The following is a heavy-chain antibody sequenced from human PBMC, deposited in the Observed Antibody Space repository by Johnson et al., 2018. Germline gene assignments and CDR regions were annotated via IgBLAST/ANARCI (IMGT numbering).Heavy chain of an antibody. CDR3: ARAAYSVCWYFGAFDI. D-gene: IGHD6-19*01. V-gene: IGHV3-20*01. Sequence: EVQLLESGGGVVRPGGSLRLSCAASGFMFDDYGMSWVRQGPGKGLEWVSGINWNGGSTGYADSVKGRFTICRDNAKNSLYLQMNSLRAEDTALYDCARAAYSVCWYFGAFDILGQGTMVTVSS. J-gene: IGHJ3*02. CDR2: INWNGGST. CDR1: GFMFDDYG.